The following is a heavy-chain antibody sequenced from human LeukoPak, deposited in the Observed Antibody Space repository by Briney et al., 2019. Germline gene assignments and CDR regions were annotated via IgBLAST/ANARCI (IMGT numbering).Heavy chain of an antibody. CDR2: INPNSGGT. D-gene: IGHD3-10*01. Sequence: ASVKVSCKASGYTFTGYYMHWVRQAPGQGLEWMGWINPNSGGTNYAQKFQGRVTMTRDTSISTAYMELSRLRSDDTAVYYCARRAVVTMVRGVIPGWFDPWGQGTLVTVSS. J-gene: IGHJ5*02. V-gene: IGHV1-2*02. CDR1: GYTFTGYY. CDR3: ARRAVVTMVRGVIPGWFDP.